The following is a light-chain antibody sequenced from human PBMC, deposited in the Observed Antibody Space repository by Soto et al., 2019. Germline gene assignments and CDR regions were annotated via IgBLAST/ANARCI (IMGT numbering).Light chain of an antibody. CDR1: QSVNSN. CDR3: QEYNTWPWT. Sequence: EIVLTQSPGTLSLSPGERATVSCRASQSVNSNLAWYQQKLGQAPRVLIFGASTRATGIPARFSGSGSGTEFSLTINSLQSEDFAVYYCQEYNTWPWTFGQGTKVDIK. V-gene: IGKV3-15*01. CDR2: GAS. J-gene: IGKJ1*01.